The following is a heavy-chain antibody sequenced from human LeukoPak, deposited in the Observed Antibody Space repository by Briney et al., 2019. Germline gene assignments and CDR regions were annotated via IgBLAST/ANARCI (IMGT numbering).Heavy chain of an antibody. Sequence: SETLSLTCTVSGGSISSYYWGWIRQPPGKGLEWIGSIYYSGSTYYNPSLKSRVTISVDTSKNQFSLKLSSVTAADTAVYYCARDLLSPTSETNAFDIWGQGTMVTVSS. CDR3: ARDLLSPTSETNAFDI. J-gene: IGHJ3*02. CDR2: IYYSGST. V-gene: IGHV4-39*07. D-gene: IGHD3-16*02. CDR1: GGSISSYY.